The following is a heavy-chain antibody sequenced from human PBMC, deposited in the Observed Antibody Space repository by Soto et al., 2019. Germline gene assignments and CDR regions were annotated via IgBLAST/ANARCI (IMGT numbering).Heavy chain of an antibody. D-gene: IGHD2-21*02. Sequence: EVQLVESGGELAQPGGSLRLYCAASGFTLSNFWVNWVRQAPGKGLEWVANIKQGGIEKNYVDSVKGRFTISRDDTKNSLFLQMNNLRAEDTAVYYCLVTSSAFDIWGRGTTVTVSS. CDR3: LVTSSAFDI. V-gene: IGHV3-7*01. CDR2: IKQGGIEK. CDR1: GFTLSNFW. J-gene: IGHJ3*02.